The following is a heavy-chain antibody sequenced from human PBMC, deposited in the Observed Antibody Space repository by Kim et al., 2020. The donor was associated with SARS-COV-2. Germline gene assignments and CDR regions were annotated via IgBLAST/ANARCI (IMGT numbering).Heavy chain of an antibody. Sequence: SETLSLTCTVSGGSISSGGHYWSWIRQHPGKGLEWIGYIYYSGSTYYNPSLKSRVTISVDTSKNQFSLKLNSVTAADTAVYFCARDQGYCSSTSCYRWFDPWGQGTLVTVSS. CDR1: GGSISSGGHY. V-gene: IGHV4-31*03. D-gene: IGHD2-2*01. J-gene: IGHJ5*02. CDR2: IYYSGST. CDR3: ARDQGYCSSTSCYRWFDP.